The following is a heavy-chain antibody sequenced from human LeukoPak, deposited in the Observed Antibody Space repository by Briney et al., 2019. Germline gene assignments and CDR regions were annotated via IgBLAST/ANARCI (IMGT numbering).Heavy chain of an antibody. CDR2: IYYSGST. CDR3: ASSYVWGSYRYAGFDP. J-gene: IGHJ5*02. V-gene: IGHV4-31*03. D-gene: IGHD3-16*02. CDR1: GGSISSGGYY. Sequence: SQTLSLTCTVSGGSISSGGYYWSWIRQHPGKGLEWIEYIYYSGSTYYNPSLKSRVTISVDTSKNQFSLKLSSVTAADTAVYYCASSYVWGSYRYAGFDPWGQGTLVTVSS.